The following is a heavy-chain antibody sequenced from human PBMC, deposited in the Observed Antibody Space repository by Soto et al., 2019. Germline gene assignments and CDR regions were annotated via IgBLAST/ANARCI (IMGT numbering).Heavy chain of an antibody. V-gene: IGHV4-59*02. CDR2: IYASGSP. CDR3: ARGVGSSPPQY. D-gene: IGHD1-26*01. J-gene: IGHJ4*02. Sequence: PSETLSLTCTISGGSVSVYYWSWIRQSTGQGLEWIEYIYASGSPYYNPSLRSRVTISADTSKNHISLKLTSPTAADTAVYYCARGVGSSPPQYWGRGTLVTVSS. CDR1: GGSVSVYY.